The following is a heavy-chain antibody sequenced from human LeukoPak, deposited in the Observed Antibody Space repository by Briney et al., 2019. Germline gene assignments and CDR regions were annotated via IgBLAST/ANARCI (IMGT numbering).Heavy chain of an antibody. CDR2: ISYDGSNR. Sequence: GGSLRLSCAASGFTFSSYAMHWVRQAPGKGLEWVAVISYDGSNRYSADSVKGRFTISRDNSKNTLYLQMNSLGAEDTSVYYCAKDPVAGSPDWFDPWGQGTLVTVSS. V-gene: IGHV3-30*18. CDR3: AKDPVAGSPDWFDP. CDR1: GFTFSSYA. J-gene: IGHJ5*02. D-gene: IGHD6-19*01.